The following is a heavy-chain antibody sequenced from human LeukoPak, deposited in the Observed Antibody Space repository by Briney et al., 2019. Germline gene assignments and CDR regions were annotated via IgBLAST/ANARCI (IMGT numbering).Heavy chain of an antibody. Sequence: PSETLSLTCTVSGGSISSYYWSWIRQPPGKGLEWIGYIYYSGSTYYNPSLKSRVTISVDTSKNQFSLKLSSVTAADTAAYYCARAPVIINWFDPWGQGTLVTVSS. CDR3: ARAPVIINWFDP. CDR2: IYYSGST. J-gene: IGHJ5*02. CDR1: GGSISSYY. D-gene: IGHD3-10*01. V-gene: IGHV4-59*12.